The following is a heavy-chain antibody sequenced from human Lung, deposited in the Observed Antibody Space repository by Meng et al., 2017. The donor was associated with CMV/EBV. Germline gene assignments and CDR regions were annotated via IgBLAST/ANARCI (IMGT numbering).Heavy chain of an antibody. CDR3: ARDLRPMYYDFWSGFGA. V-gene: IGHV3-11*04. J-gene: IGHJ5*02. Sequence: GESLKISCAASGFTVTDHYMNWFRQAPGKGLEWVSYISKGGPTIYYADSVKGRFTISRDNSKNTLYLQMNSLRAEDTAVYYCARDLRPMYYDFWSGFGAWGQGTLVTVSS. D-gene: IGHD3-3*01. CDR1: GFTVTDHY. CDR2: ISKGGPTI.